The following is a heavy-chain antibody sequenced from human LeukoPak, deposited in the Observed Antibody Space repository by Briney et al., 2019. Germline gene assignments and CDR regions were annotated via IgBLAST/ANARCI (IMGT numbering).Heavy chain of an antibody. J-gene: IGHJ4*02. CDR3: ARSGAIITLEFDY. Sequence: EASVKVSCKASGYTFTGYYMHWVRQAPGQGLEWMGWISAYNGNTNYAQKVQGRVTMTTDTSKSTAYMELRSLTSDDTAVYYCARSGAIITLEFDYWGQGTLVTVSS. CDR2: ISAYNGNT. CDR1: GYTFTGYY. V-gene: IGHV1-18*04. D-gene: IGHD3-10*01.